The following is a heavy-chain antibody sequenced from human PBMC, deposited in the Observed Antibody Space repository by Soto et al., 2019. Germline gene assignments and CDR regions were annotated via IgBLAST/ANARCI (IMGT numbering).Heavy chain of an antibody. CDR2: IYPGDSDT. CDR1: GYSFTSYW. CDR3: ARVPYITSDYYYYGMDV. J-gene: IGHJ6*02. V-gene: IGHV5-51*01. D-gene: IGHD3-10*01. Sequence: GESLKISCKGSGYSFTSYWIGWVRQMPGKGLEWMGIIYPGDSDTRYSPSFQGQVTISADKSISTAYLQWSSLKASDTAMYYCARVPYITSDYYYYGMDVWGQGTTVTVSS.